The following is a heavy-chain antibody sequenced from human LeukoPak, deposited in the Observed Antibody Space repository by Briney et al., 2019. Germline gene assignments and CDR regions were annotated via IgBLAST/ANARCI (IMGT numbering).Heavy chain of an antibody. CDR1: GGTFSRYA. V-gene: IGHV1-69*13. CDR2: IIPIFGTA. J-gene: IGHJ6*02. D-gene: IGHD3-9*01. Sequence: ASVKVSCKASGGTFSRYAIGWVRQAPGQGLEWMGGIIPIFGTANYAQKFQGRVTITADESTSTAYMELSSLRSEDTAVYYCANITDILTGRDVWGQGTTVTVSS. CDR3: ANITDILTGRDV.